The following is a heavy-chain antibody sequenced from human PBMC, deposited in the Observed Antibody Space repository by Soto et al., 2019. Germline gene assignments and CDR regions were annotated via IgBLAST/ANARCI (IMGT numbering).Heavy chain of an antibody. J-gene: IGHJ5*02. D-gene: IGHD6-13*01. Sequence: ASVKVSCKVSGYTLTELSMHWVRQAPGKGLEWMGGFDPEDGETIYAQKFQGRVTMTEDTSTDTAYMELSSLRSEDTAVYYCVTVSPVTYSSSWSNWFGPWGQGTLVTVSS. CDR3: VTVSPVTYSSSWSNWFGP. V-gene: IGHV1-24*01. CDR2: FDPEDGET. CDR1: GYTLTELS.